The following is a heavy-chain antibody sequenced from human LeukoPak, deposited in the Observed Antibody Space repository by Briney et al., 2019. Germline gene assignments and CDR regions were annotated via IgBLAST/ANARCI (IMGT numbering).Heavy chain of an antibody. D-gene: IGHD3-3*01. CDR3: AREGPGGTIFGVVIPPPPGY. V-gene: IGHV1-18*01. CDR2: ISAYNGNT. CDR1: GYTFTSYG. Sequence: ASVKVSCKASGYTFTSYGISWVRQAPGQGLEGMGWISAYNGNTHYAQKLQGRVTMTTDTSTSTAYMELRSLRSDDTAVYYCAREGPGGTIFGVVIPPPPGYWGQGTLVTVSS. J-gene: IGHJ4*02.